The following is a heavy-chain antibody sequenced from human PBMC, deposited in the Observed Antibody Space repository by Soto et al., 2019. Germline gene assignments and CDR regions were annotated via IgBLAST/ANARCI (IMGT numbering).Heavy chain of an antibody. CDR3: ARGRGGIAARPPAEYFQH. J-gene: IGHJ1*01. CDR2: INHSGST. V-gene: IGHV4-34*01. Sequence: QVQLQQWGAGLLKPSETLSLTCAVYGGSFSGYYWSWIRQPPVKGLEWMGEINHSGSTNYNPSLKSRVTISVDTSKNQFSLKLSSVTAADTAVYYCARGRGGIAARPPAEYFQHWGQGTLVTVSS. CDR1: GGSFSGYY. D-gene: IGHD6-6*01.